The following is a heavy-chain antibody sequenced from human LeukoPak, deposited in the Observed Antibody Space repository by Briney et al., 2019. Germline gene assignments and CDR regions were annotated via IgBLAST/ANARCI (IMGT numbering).Heavy chain of an antibody. CDR2: IYHSGST. CDR1: GGSLSSGGYS. V-gene: IGHV4-30-2*01. D-gene: IGHD2-21*02. CDR3: ARPDSGDWDRWFDP. Sequence: SQTLSLTCAVSGGSLSSGGYSWSWIRQPPGTGLEWIGYIYHSGSTYYNPSLKSRVTISVDRSKNQFSLKLSSVTAADTAVYYCARPDSGDWDRWFDPWGQGTLVTVSS. J-gene: IGHJ5*02.